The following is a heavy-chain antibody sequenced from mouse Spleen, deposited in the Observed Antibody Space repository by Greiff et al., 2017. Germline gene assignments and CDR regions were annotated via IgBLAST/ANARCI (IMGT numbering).Heavy chain of an antibody. CDR3: ARDGTGDY. CDR2: INPSSGYT. J-gene: IGHJ2*01. CDR1: GYTFTSYT. D-gene: IGHD4-1*01. V-gene: IGHV1-4*01. Sequence: QVQLKESGAELARPGASVKMSCKASGYTFTSYTMHWVKQRPGQGLEWIGYINPSSGYTKYNQKFKDKATLTADKSSSTAYMQLSSLTSEDSAVYYCARDGTGDYWGQGTTLTVSS.